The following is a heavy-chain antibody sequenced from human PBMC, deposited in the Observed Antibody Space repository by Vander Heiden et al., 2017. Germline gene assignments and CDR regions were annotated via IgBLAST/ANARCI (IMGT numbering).Heavy chain of an antibody. CDR2: IKQDGSEK. CDR1: GFTFGSYW. CDR3: SRDCTYYGTPCMDV. Sequence: EVQLMESGGGVVQPGGSLRLSCAASGFTFGSYWMSWVRQAPGKGLEWVANIKQDGSEKYYVDSVKGRFTISRDNAKNSLYLQMNRPRAEDTAVYYCSRDCTYYGTPCMDVWGQGTTVTVSS. D-gene: IGHD3-10*01. J-gene: IGHJ6*02. V-gene: IGHV3-7*01.